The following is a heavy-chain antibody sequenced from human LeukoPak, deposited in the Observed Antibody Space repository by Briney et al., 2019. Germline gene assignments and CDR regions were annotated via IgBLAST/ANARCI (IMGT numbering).Heavy chain of an antibody. Sequence: ASVKVSCKASGYTSTSYGITWVRQAPGQGLEWMGWISAYNGNTNYAQKLQGRVTMTTDTSTNTAYMELRSLRSDDTAVYYCARVYYDFWSGYEYDAFDIWGQGTMVTVS. D-gene: IGHD3-3*01. J-gene: IGHJ3*02. CDR3: ARVYYDFWSGYEYDAFDI. V-gene: IGHV1-18*01. CDR1: GYTSTSYG. CDR2: ISAYNGNT.